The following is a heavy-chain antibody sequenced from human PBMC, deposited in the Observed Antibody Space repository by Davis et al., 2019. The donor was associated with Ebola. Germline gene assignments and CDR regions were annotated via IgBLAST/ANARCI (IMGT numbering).Heavy chain of an antibody. V-gene: IGHV3-21*01. CDR3: ASQGQGF. J-gene: IGHJ3*01. Sequence: PGGSLRLSCAASGFTFTSYTMYWVRQAPGKGLEWVSSVNSPSNYIYYADSVKGRFTISRDNAKNTLYLQMTTLRAEDTAVYYCASQGQGFWGRGTMVTVSS. CDR2: VNSPSNYI. CDR1: GFTFTSYT.